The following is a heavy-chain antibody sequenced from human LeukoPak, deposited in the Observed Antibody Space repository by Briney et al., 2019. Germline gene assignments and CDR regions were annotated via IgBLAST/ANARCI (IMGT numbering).Heavy chain of an antibody. CDR3: ARVHYDFWSGYPYYFDY. J-gene: IGHJ4*02. V-gene: IGHV4-39*01. CDR1: GGSISSSSYY. D-gene: IGHD3-3*01. CDR2: IYYSGST. Sequence: PSETLSLTCTVSGGSISSSSYYWGWIRQPPGKGLEWIGSIYYSGSTYYNPSLKSRATISVDTSKNQFSLKLSSVTAADTAVYYCARVHYDFWSGYPYYFDYWGQGTLVTVSS.